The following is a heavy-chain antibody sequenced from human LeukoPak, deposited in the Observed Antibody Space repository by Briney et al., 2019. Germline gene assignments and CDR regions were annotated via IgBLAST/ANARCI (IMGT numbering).Heavy chain of an antibody. CDR3: ARDAGYSGYDGSDY. CDR1: GYTFTSYD. V-gene: IGHV1-8*01. Sequence: ASVKVSCKASGYTFTSYDINWVRQATGQGLEWMGWMNPNSDNTDYAQKLQGRVTMTTDTSTSTAYMELRSLRSDDTAVYYCARDAGYSGYDGSDYWGQGTLVTVSS. D-gene: IGHD5-12*01. J-gene: IGHJ4*02. CDR2: MNPNSDNT.